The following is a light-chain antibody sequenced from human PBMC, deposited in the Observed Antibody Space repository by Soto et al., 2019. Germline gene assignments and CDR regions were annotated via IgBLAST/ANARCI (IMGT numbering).Light chain of an antibody. CDR1: QSVTSSY. CDR2: GAS. Sequence: EMVLTQAPGTLPLSPGERATLSCRASQSVTSSYLAWYQQKPGQAPRLRIYGASSRATGIPDRFSGSGSGTDFTLTIRSLEPEDFAVYYCQQYGSSPQTFGQGTKVDIK. J-gene: IGKJ1*01. CDR3: QQYGSSPQT. V-gene: IGKV3-20*01.